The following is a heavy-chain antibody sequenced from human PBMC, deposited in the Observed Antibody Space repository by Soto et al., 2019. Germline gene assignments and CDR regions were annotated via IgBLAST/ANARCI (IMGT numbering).Heavy chain of an antibody. CDR1: GGTFSSYA. J-gene: IGHJ5*02. Sequence: QVQLVQSGAEVKKPGSSVKVSCKASGGTFSSYAISWVRQAPGQGLEWMGGIIPIFGTANYAQKFQGRVTITADESTSTAYMELSSLRSEDTAVYYCARDGPGMAAAGVDWFDPWGQGTLVTVSS. CDR3: ARDGPGMAAAGVDWFDP. V-gene: IGHV1-69*12. CDR2: IIPIFGTA. D-gene: IGHD6-13*01.